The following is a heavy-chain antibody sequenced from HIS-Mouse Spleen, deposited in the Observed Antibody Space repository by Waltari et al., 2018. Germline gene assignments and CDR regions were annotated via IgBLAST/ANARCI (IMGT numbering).Heavy chain of an antibody. J-gene: IGHJ5*02. CDR1: GFTFSSYW. V-gene: IGHV3-7*01. CDR2: IKQDGSGK. D-gene: IGHD6-13*01. CDR3: ARDVDGFSSSWYTYNWFDP. Sequence: EVQLVESGGGLVQPGGSLRLSCAASGFTFSSYWMSWVRQAPGKGLEWVANIKQDGSGKYYVDSGKGRFTISRDNAKNSLYLQMNSLRAEDTAVYYCARDVDGFSSSWYTYNWFDPWGQGTLVTVSS.